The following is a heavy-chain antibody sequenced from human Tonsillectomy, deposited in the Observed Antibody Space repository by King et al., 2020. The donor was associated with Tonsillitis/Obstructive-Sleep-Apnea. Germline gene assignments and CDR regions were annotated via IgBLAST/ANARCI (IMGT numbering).Heavy chain of an antibody. Sequence: VQLVESGGGVVQPGGSLRLSCAASGFTFDDYAMHWVRHAPGKGLEWGSLISGGSGSTYYADSVKGRFTISRDNSKNSLFLQMNSLGTEDTALYYCAKDIGRSRNYLHYWGQGTLVTVSS. J-gene: IGHJ4*02. CDR3: AKDIGRSRNYLHY. V-gene: IGHV3-43*02. CDR2: ISGGSGST. CDR1: GFTFDDYA. D-gene: IGHD4-11*01.